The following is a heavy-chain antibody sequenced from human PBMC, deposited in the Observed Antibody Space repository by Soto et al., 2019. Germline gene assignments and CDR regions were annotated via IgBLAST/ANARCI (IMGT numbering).Heavy chain of an antibody. CDR1: GYTFTSYD. CDR3: ARVYYDFWSGYFRPPDWFDP. CDR2: MNPNSGNT. Sequence: ASVKVSCKAYGYTFTSYDINWVRQATGQGLEWMGWMNPNSGNTGYAQKFQGRVTMTRNTSISTAYMELSSLRSEDTAVYYCARVYYDFWSGYFRPPDWFDPWGQGTLVTVSS. D-gene: IGHD3-3*01. J-gene: IGHJ5*02. V-gene: IGHV1-8*01.